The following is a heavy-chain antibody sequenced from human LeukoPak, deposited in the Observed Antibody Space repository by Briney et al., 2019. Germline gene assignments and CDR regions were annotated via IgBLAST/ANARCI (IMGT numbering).Heavy chain of an antibody. J-gene: IGHJ3*02. CDR2: IRYDGNNK. CDR1: GFTFSSYG. D-gene: IGHD2-2*01. Sequence: GGSLRLSCAASGFTFSSYGMHWVRQAPGKGLEWVAFIRYDGNNKYYADSVKGRFTISRDNSKNTLYLQMNSLRAEDTAVYYCAKDIVVVPAAKGDAFDIWGQGTMVTVSS. V-gene: IGHV3-30*02. CDR3: AKDIVVVPAAKGDAFDI.